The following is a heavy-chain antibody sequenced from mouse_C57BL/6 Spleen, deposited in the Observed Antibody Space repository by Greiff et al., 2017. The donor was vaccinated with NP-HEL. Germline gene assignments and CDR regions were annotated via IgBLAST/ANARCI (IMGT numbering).Heavy chain of an antibody. CDR2: IDPSDSET. V-gene: IGHV1-52*01. Sequence: QVHVKQPGAELVRPGSSVKLSCKASGYTFTSYWMHWVKQRPIQGLEWIGNIDPSDSETHYNQKFKDKATLTVDKSSSTAYMQLSSLTSEDSAVYYCARAYYYGEGYFDVWGTGTTVTVSS. J-gene: IGHJ1*03. CDR3: ARAYYYGEGYFDV. CDR1: GYTFTSYW. D-gene: IGHD1-1*01.